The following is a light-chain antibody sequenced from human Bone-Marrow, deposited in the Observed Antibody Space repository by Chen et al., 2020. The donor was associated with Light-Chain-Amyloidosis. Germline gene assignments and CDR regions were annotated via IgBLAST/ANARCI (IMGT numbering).Light chain of an antibody. CDR3: QQYNKWPPIT. J-gene: IGKJ5*01. V-gene: IGKV3-15*01. Sequence: EIVMTQSPATLSVSPGERATLSCRASQSVSTNLAWYHQRPGQAPRLLIYGASSRATSTPIRFSGSGSGTEFTLTISSLQSEEFGVYYCQQYNKWPPITFGQGTRLHIK. CDR1: QSVSTN. CDR2: GAS.